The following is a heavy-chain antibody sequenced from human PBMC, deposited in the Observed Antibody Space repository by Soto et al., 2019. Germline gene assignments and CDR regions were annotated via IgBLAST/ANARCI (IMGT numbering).Heavy chain of an antibody. CDR1: GYSFTSYW. J-gene: IGHJ3*02. D-gene: IGHD3-22*01. CDR2: IYPGDSDT. CDR3: ARPHYYDSSGYSADDDFDI. V-gene: IGHV5-51*01. Sequence: GDSLKISCKGSGYSFTSYWIGWVRQMPGKGLEWMGIIYPGDSDTRYSPSFQGQVTISADKSISTAYLQWSSLKAPDTAMYYCARPHYYDSSGYSADDDFDIWGQGTMVTVSS.